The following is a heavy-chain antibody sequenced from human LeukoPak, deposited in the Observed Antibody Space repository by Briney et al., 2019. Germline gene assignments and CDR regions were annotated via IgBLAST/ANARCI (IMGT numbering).Heavy chain of an antibody. Sequence: SQTLSLTCTVSGGSISSGGYYWSWLRQHPGRGREWFGYTYYSGSTYYDPSVKSRVTISVDTSKNQFSLKLSSVTAADTAVYYCARDRQQLVFPYYYYGMDVWGQGTTVTVSS. V-gene: IGHV4-31*03. CDR1: GGSISSGGYY. CDR3: ARDRQQLVFPYYYYGMDV. J-gene: IGHJ6*02. CDR2: TYYSGST. D-gene: IGHD6-13*01.